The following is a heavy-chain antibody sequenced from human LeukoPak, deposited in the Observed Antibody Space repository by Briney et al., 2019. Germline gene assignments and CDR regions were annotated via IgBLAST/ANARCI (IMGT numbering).Heavy chain of an antibody. CDR2: INPNSGGT. CDR1: GYTFTGYY. Sequence: ASVKVSCKASGYTFTGYYMHWVRQAPGQGLEWMGWINPNSGGTNYAQKFQGRVTMTRDTSISTAYMELSRLRSDDTAMYYCARDQRGYGDYSDYWGQGTLVTVSS. D-gene: IGHD4-17*01. V-gene: IGHV1-2*02. J-gene: IGHJ4*02. CDR3: ARDQRGYGDYSDY.